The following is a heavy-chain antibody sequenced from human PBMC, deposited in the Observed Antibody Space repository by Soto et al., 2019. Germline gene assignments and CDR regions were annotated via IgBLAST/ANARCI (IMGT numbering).Heavy chain of an antibody. CDR2: INPNTGNT. D-gene: IGHD3-10*01. CDR1: GYTFTDYD. CDR3: ARGFSSYYDH. J-gene: IGHJ4*02. Sequence: SVKVSCKASGYTFTDYDFNWVRQAAGQGLEWMGWINPNTGNTAYAEKFQGRLTLTSDPPTNTIYMNLSSLTSEDTAVYFCARGFSSYYDHLAQGTMVTVSS. V-gene: IGHV1-8*01.